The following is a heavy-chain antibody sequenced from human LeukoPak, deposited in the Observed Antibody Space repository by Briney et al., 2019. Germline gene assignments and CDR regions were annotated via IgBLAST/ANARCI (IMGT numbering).Heavy chain of an antibody. D-gene: IGHD2-21*02. CDR1: GFTFSSYG. V-gene: IGHV3-30*18. CDR2: ISYDGSNK. J-gene: IGHJ6*02. Sequence: PGGSLRLSCAASGFTFSSYGMHWVRQAPGKGLEWVAVISYDGSNKYYADSVKGRFTISRDNSKNTLYLQMNSLRAVDTAVYYCAKDREVTGYYYYYGMDVWGQGTTVTVSS. CDR3: AKDREVTGYYYYYGMDV.